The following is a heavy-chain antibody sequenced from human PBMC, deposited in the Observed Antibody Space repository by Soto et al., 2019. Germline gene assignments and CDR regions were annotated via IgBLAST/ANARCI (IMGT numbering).Heavy chain of an antibody. D-gene: IGHD6-6*01. CDR2: ISGSGGST. CDR3: AKGSSSFSSSSGAAPGLFNY. CDR1: GFTFSSYA. V-gene: IGHV3-23*01. Sequence: GVLRLSCAASGFTFSSYAMSWVRQAPGKGLEWVSGISGSGGSTYSADSVKGRFTISRDNSKNTLYVQMNSLRAEDTAVYYCAKGSSSFSSSSGAAPGLFNYWGQGTLVTVSS. J-gene: IGHJ4*02.